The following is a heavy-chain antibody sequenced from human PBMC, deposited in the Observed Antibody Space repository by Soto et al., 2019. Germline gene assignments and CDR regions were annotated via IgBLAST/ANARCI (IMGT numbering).Heavy chain of an antibody. V-gene: IGHV4-31*03. J-gene: IGHJ3*02. CDR1: GGSIRNDNFY. Sequence: QVQLQEPGQGLVKPSQTLSLTCTVSGGSIRNDNFYWSYLRQRPGKGLEWIGYISYSGYTYYHPSRKSRVNISADPSNNHFSLILNSVTAADTAEYYCARDLEVTVTGRGAFGIWDRGTLVTVSS. CDR3: ARDLEVTVTGRGAFGI. D-gene: IGHD3-9*01. CDR2: ISYSGYT.